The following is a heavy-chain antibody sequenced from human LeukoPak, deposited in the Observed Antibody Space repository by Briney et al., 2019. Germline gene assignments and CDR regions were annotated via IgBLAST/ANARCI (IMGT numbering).Heavy chain of an antibody. J-gene: IGHJ3*02. CDR2: INPNSGGT. D-gene: IGHD5-18*01. CDR1: GYTFTGYY. CDR3: ASGYSYGPKDAFDI. V-gene: IGHV1-2*02. Sequence: ASVKVSCRASGYTFTGYYMHWVRQAPGQGLEWMGWINPNSGGTNYAQKFQGRVTMTRDTSISTAYMELSRLRSDDTAVYYCASGYSYGPKDAFDIWGQGTMVTVSS.